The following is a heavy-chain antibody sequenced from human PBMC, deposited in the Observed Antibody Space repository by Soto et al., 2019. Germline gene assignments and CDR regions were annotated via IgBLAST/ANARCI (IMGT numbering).Heavy chain of an antibody. CDR2: ISGYNGNT. D-gene: IGHD6-13*01. Sequence: ASVKVSCKASGYTFTSYGISWVRQAPGQGLEWMGWISGYNGNTKYAQKLQGRVTMTTDTSTSTAYMELRSLRSDDTAMYYCARPKTIGAAAGKGWFDPWGQGTLVTVSS. V-gene: IGHV1-18*01. CDR3: ARPKTIGAAAGKGWFDP. J-gene: IGHJ5*02. CDR1: GYTFTSYG.